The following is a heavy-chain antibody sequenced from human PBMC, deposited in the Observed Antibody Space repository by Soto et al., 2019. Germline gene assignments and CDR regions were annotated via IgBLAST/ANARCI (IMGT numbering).Heavy chain of an antibody. CDR1: GGSISSSSYY. D-gene: IGHD6-6*01. CDR2: IYYSGST. CDR3: ARRRTVLPFDY. J-gene: IGHJ4*02. Sequence: SETLSLPCTVSGGSISSSSYYWGWIRQPPGKGLEWIGSIYYSGSTYYNPSLKSRVTISVDTSKNQFSLKLSSVTAADTAVYYCARRRTVLPFDYWGQGTLVTVSS. V-gene: IGHV4-39*01.